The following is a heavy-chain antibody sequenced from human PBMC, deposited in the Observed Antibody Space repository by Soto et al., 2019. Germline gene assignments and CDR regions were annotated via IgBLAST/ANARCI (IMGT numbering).Heavy chain of an antibody. Sequence: EVQLLESGGGLVQPGGSLRLSCTASGFTFSIYAMSWVRQTPGKGLEWVSTISGSGISGSGDSTYYADSVKGRFTISRXNXKXXLYLQMNSLTAEDTAVYYCAKERGFSGYGGNSADPWGQGTLVTVSS. V-gene: IGHV3-23*01. CDR3: AKERGFSGYGGNSADP. CDR1: GFTFSIYA. CDR2: ISGSGDST. J-gene: IGHJ5*02. D-gene: IGHD4-17*01.